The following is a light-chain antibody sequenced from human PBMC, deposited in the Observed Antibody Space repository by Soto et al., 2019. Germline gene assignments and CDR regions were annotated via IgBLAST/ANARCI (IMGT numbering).Light chain of an antibody. V-gene: IGLV2-8*01. CDR3: SSYAGSNNWV. CDR1: SSDVGNYNF. CDR2: EVS. J-gene: IGLJ3*02. Sequence: QSALTQPPSASGSPGQSVTISCTGTSSDVGNYNFVSWYQQHPGKAPKFIIYEVSKRPSGAPARFSASKSGNTASLTVSGLQAEDEADYFCSSYAGSNNWVFGGGTKLTVL.